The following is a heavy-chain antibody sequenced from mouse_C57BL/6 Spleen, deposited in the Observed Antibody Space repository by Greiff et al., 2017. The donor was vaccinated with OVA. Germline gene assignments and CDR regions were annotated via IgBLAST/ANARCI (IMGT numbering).Heavy chain of an antibody. V-gene: IGHV2-9*01. J-gene: IGHJ3*01. CDR2: IWGGGSK. CDR1: GFSLTSYG. Sequence: QVQLKESGPGLVAPSQSLSITCTVSGFSLTSYGVDWVRQPPGKGLEWLGVIWGGGSKNYNSALMSRLSISKDNSKSQVVLQMNSLPTDDTAMYYCAKRNVDCPFAYWGQGTLVTVSA. CDR3: AKRNVDCPFAY.